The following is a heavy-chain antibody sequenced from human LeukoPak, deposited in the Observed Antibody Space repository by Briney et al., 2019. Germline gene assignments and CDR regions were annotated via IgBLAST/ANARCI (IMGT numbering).Heavy chain of an antibody. CDR1: GFTFSSYA. J-gene: IGHJ4*02. CDR2: IKEDGSEK. Sequence: GGSLRLSCAASGFTFSSYAMSWVRQAPGKGLEWVANIKEDGSEKYYVDSVKGRFTTSRDNAKNSLYLQMNSLRAEDTAVYYCARVCSSTTCYLGVRGDYWGQGTLVTVSS. V-gene: IGHV3-7*01. D-gene: IGHD2-2*01. CDR3: ARVCSSTTCYLGVRGDY.